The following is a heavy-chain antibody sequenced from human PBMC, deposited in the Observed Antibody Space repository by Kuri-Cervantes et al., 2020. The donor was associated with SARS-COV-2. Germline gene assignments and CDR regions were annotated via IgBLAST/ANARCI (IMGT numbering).Heavy chain of an antibody. CDR1: GFTFSSYA. J-gene: IGHJ6*02. Sequence: GESLKISCAASGFTFSSYAMHWVRQAPGKGLEWVAVISYDGSNKYYADSVKGRFTISRDNSKNTLYLQMNSLRAEDTAVYYCARGGITIFGVVIIPDYHYGMDVWGQGTTVTVSS. V-gene: IGHV3-30-3*01. D-gene: IGHD3-3*01. CDR3: ARGGITIFGVVIIPDYHYGMDV. CDR2: ISYDGSNK.